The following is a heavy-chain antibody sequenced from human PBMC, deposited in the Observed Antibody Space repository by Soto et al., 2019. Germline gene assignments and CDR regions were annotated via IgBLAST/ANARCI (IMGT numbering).Heavy chain of an antibody. CDR2: IIPILGIA. CDR3: AIYIAAASCYYFEY. Sequence: SVKVSCKASGGSFSGYTISWVRQAPGQGLEWMGRIIPILGIANYAQKFQGRVTITADKSTSTAYMELSSLRSEDTAVYYCAIYIAAASCYYFEYWGQGTLVTVPS. V-gene: IGHV1-69*02. D-gene: IGHD6-13*01. CDR1: GGSFSGYT. J-gene: IGHJ4*02.